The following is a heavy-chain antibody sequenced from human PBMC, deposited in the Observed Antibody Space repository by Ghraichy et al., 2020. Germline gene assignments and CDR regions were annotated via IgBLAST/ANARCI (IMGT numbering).Heavy chain of an antibody. CDR2: IYYSGST. CDR3: ARRQQQLTYYYFDY. D-gene: IGHD6-13*01. J-gene: IGHJ4*02. V-gene: IGHV4-39*01. Sequence: ESLNISCTVSGGSISSSSYYWGWIRQPPGKGLEWIGSIYYSGSTYYNPSLKSRVTISVDTSKNQFSLKLSSVTAADTAVYYCARRQQQLTYYYFDYWGQGTLVTVSS. CDR1: GGSISSSSYY.